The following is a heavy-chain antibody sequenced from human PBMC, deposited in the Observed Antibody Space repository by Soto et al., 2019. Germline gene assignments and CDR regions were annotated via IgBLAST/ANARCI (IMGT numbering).Heavy chain of an antibody. CDR2: IYYSGST. Sequence: SETLSLTCTVSGGSISSYYWSWIRQPPGKGLEWIGYIYYSGSTNYNPSLKSRVTISVDTSKNQFSLKLSSVTAADTAVYYCARCLIAAARNGLAYWGQGTLVTVS. D-gene: IGHD6-13*01. V-gene: IGHV4-59*01. CDR3: ARCLIAAARNGLAY. CDR1: GGSISSYY. J-gene: IGHJ4*02.